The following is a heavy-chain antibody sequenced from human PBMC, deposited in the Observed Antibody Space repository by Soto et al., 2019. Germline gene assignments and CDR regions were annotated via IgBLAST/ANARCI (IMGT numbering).Heavy chain of an antibody. CDR3: AHTQGIVLVPAATWY. Sequence: GSLRLSCAASGFTFSSYAMSWVRQAPGKGLEWVSGITASGGSTSYADSVKGRFTISRDNSKNTLYLQMNSLRAEDTAVYYCAHTQGIVLVPAATWYWGQGTLVTVSS. J-gene: IGHJ4*02. CDR1: GFTFSSYA. D-gene: IGHD2-2*01. V-gene: IGHV3-23*01. CDR2: ITASGGST.